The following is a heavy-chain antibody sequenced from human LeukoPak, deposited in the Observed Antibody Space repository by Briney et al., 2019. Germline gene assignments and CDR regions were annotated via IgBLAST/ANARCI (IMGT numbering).Heavy chain of an antibody. CDR3: AKGGDGYNYGLVDY. V-gene: IGHV3-9*01. D-gene: IGHD5-24*01. CDR2: ISWNSGSI. Sequence: GGSLRLSCAASGFTFDDYAMHWVRQAPGKGLEWVSGISWNSGSIGYADSVKGRFTISRDNAKNSLYPQMNSLRAEDTALYYCAKGGDGYNYGLVDYWGQGTLVTVSS. CDR1: GFTFDDYA. J-gene: IGHJ4*02.